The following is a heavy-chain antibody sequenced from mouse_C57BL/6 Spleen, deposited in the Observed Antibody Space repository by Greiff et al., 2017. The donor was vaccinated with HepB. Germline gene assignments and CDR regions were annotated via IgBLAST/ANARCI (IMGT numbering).Heavy chain of an antibody. D-gene: IGHD1-1*01. V-gene: IGHV1-69*01. CDR1: GYTFTSYW. CDR3: ARRGYGSSFPLYFDY. Sequence: QVQLQQSGAELVMPGASVKLSCKASGYTFTSYWMHWVKQRPGQGLEWIGEIDPSDSYTNYNQKFKGKSTLTVDKSSSTAYMQLSSLTSEDSAVYYCARRGYGSSFPLYFDYWGQGTTLTVSS. J-gene: IGHJ2*01. CDR2: IDPSDSYT.